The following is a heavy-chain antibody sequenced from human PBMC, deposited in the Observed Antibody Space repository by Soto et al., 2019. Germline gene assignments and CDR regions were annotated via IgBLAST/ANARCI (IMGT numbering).Heavy chain of an antibody. CDR3: ARDHISGLNYFDY. V-gene: IGHV3-21*01. J-gene: IGHJ4*02. CDR1: GFTFCSYS. CDR2: ISSSSSYI. D-gene: IGHD3-3*02. Sequence: GGSLRLSCAASGFTFCSYSMNWVRQAPGKGLEWVSSISSSSSYIYYADSVKGRFTISRDHAKNSLYLQMNSLRAEDTAVYYCARDHISGLNYFDYWGQGTLVTVSS.